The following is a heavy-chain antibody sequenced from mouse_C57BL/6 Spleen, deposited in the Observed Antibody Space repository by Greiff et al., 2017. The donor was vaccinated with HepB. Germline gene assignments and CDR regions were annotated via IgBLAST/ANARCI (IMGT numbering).Heavy chain of an antibody. CDR1: GYAFSSSW. CDR3: ATSTMITMRFAY. J-gene: IGHJ3*01. CDR2: IYPGDGDT. D-gene: IGHD2-4*01. Sequence: QVTLKESGPELVKPGASVKISCKASGYAFSSSWMNWVKQRPGKGLEWIGRIYPGDGDTNYNGKFKGKATLTADKSSSTAYMQLSSLTSEDSAVYFCATSTMITMRFAYWGQGTLVTVSA. V-gene: IGHV1-82*01.